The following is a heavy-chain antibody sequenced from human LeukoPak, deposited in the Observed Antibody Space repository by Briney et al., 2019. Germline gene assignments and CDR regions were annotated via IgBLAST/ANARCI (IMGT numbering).Heavy chain of an antibody. CDR1: GFTVSSNY. CDR3: AKELTGTAVDY. D-gene: IGHD1-20*01. J-gene: IGHJ4*02. V-gene: IGHV3-53*01. CDR2: IYSGGST. Sequence: GGSLRLSCAASGFTVSSNYMSWVRQAPGKGLEWVSVIYSGGSTYYADSVKGRFTISRDNSKNTLYLQMNSLRAEDTAVYYCAKELTGTAVDYWGQGTLVTVSS.